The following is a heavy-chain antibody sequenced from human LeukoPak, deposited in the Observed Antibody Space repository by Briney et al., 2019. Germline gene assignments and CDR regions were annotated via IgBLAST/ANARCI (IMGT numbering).Heavy chain of an antibody. Sequence: PSETLSLTCTVSGGSISSSSYDWGWIRQPPGKGLEWIASIYYSGSTYYNPSLKSRATIPVDTSKNQFSLKRSSVTAADTAVYYCARRIYDFWSGYRYYFDYWGQGTLVTVSS. V-gene: IGHV4-39*01. J-gene: IGHJ4*02. CDR1: GGSISSSSYD. CDR2: IYYSGST. CDR3: ARRIYDFWSGYRYYFDY. D-gene: IGHD3-3*01.